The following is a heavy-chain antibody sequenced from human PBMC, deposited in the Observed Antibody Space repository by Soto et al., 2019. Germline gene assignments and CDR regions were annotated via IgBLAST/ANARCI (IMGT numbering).Heavy chain of an antibody. CDR2: IIPIFGTA. CDR3: ARDIVLVPALYYYYGMDV. J-gene: IGHJ6*02. V-gene: IGHV1-69*12. CDR1: GGTFSSYA. Sequence: QVQLVQSGAEVKKPGSSVKVSCKASGGTFSSYAISWVRQAPGQGLEWMGGIIPIFGTANYAQKFQGRVTSTAEESTSTACMELRSLRSEDTAVYYCARDIVLVPALYYYYGMDVWGQGTTVTVSS. D-gene: IGHD2-2*01.